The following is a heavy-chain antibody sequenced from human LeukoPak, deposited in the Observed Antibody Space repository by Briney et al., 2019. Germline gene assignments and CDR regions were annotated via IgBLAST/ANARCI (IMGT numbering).Heavy chain of an antibody. V-gene: IGHV5-51*07. Sequence: GESLKISSNGSDYSFTSNRIGWVHQMPGKGLEWMGIFYPGDSDSRYSPSFQGQVTISADKSISTAYLQWSSLKASDTAMYYCARRWYYDSSGYLDYWGQGTLVTVSS. J-gene: IGHJ4*02. CDR2: FYPGDSDS. D-gene: IGHD3-22*01. CDR3: ARRWYYDSSGYLDY. CDR1: DYSFTSNR.